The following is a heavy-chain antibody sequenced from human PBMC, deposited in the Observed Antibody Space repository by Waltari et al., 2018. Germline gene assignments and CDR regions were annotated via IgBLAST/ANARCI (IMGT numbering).Heavy chain of an antibody. J-gene: IGHJ6*02. D-gene: IGHD3-3*01. CDR1: GGSISSSSYY. CDR3: ASEKESYDFWSGGPSYYYGMDV. Sequence: QLQLQESGPGLVKPSETLSLTCTVSGGSISSSSYYWGWIGSIYYSGSTYYNPSLKSRVTISVDTSKNQFSLKLSSVTAADTAVYYCASEKESYDFWSGGPSYYYGMDVWGQGTTVTVSS. V-gene: IGHV4-39*01. CDR2: IYYSGST.